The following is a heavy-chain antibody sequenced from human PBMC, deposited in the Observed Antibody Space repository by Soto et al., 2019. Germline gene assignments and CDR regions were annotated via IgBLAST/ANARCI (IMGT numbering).Heavy chain of an antibody. CDR2: ISSSSYI. V-gene: IGHV3-21*01. CDR3: ARDLGDSSGWYSPYY. J-gene: IGHJ4*02. Sequence: EVQLVESGGGLVKPGGSLRLSCAASGFTFSSYSMNWVRQAPGKGLEWVSSISSSSYIYYADSVKGRFTISRDNAKNSLYLQMNSLRAEDTAVYYCARDLGDSSGWYSPYYWGQGTLVTVSS. D-gene: IGHD6-19*01. CDR1: GFTFSSYS.